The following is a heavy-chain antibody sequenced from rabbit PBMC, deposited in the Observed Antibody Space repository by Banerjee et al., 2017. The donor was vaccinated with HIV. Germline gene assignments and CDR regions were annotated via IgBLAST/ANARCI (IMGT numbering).Heavy chain of an antibody. D-gene: IGHD1-1*01. J-gene: IGHJ4*01. CDR2: IDPVFGST. Sequence: QEQLVESGGGLVQPGGSLKLSCKASGFDFSSYGVSWVRQAPGKGLEWIGYIDPVFGSTYYASWVNGRFTISSHNAQNTLYLQLNSLTAADTATYFCVRASASSSGYYFDLWGPGTLVTVS. CDR1: GFDFSSYG. CDR3: VRASASSSGYYFDL. V-gene: IGHV1S47*01.